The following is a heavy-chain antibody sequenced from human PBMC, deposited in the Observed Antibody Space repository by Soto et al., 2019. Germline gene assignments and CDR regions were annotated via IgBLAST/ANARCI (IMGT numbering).Heavy chain of an antibody. CDR1: GYTFTRYD. Sequence: QVQLVQSGAEVKKPGASVKVSCKASGYTFTRYDINLVRQATGQGLEWMGWMNPNSGNTGYAQKFQGRVTMTRNTSISTAYMEMSSLRSEDTAVYYCARPLLVGATTPLSRWGQGTLVTVSS. V-gene: IGHV1-8*01. CDR2: MNPNSGNT. J-gene: IGHJ4*02. CDR3: ARPLLVGATTPLSR. D-gene: IGHD1-26*01.